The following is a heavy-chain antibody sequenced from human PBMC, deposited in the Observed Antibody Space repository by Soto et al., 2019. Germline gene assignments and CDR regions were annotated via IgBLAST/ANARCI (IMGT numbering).Heavy chain of an antibody. Sequence: GASVKVSCKASGYTFTSYAMHWVRQAPGQRLEWMGWINAGNGNTKYSQKFQGRVTITRDTSASTAYMELSSLRSEDTAVYYCARDAIVLMVYAIQGPWFDPWGQGTLVTVSS. CDR2: INAGNGNT. D-gene: IGHD2-8*01. CDR1: GYTFTSYA. V-gene: IGHV1-3*01. J-gene: IGHJ5*02. CDR3: ARDAIVLMVYAIQGPWFDP.